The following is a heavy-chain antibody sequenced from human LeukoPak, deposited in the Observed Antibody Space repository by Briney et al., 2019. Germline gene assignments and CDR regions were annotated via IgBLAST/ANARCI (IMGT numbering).Heavy chain of an antibody. Sequence: GGSLRLSCAASGFTFSSYAMSWVRQAPGKGLEWVSAISGSGGSTYYEDSVKGRFTISRDNSKSTLYLQMNSLRAEDTAVYYCAKKGAYDYVDYGGGLYFDYWGQGTLVTVSS. V-gene: IGHV3-23*01. CDR2: ISGSGGST. D-gene: IGHD4-17*01. CDR1: GFTFSSYA. CDR3: AKKGAYDYVDYGGGLYFDY. J-gene: IGHJ4*02.